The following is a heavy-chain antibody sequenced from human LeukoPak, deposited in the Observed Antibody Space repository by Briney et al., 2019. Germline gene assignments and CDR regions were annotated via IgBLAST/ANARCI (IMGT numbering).Heavy chain of an antibody. J-gene: IGHJ5*02. CDR2: INHSGST. Sequence: PSETLSLTCAVYGGSFSGYYWSWIRQPPGKGLEWIGEINHSGSTNYNPSLKSRVTISVDTSKNQFSLKLSSVTAADTAVYYCARGQIIVVVVAATPKLGNWFDPWGQGTLVTVSS. D-gene: IGHD2-15*01. V-gene: IGHV4-34*01. CDR1: GGSFSGYY. CDR3: ARGQIIVVVVAATPKLGNWFDP.